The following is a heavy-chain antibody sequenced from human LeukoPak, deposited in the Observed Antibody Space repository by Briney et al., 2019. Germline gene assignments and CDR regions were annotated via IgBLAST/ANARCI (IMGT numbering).Heavy chain of an antibody. CDR3: AKASSSTSCCYYFDY. J-gene: IGHJ4*02. CDR1: GFTFSSYA. D-gene: IGHD2-2*01. V-gene: IGHV3-23*01. Sequence: GGSLRLSCAASGFTFSSYAMSWVRQAPGKGLEWVSAISGSGGSTYYADSVKGRFTISRDNSKNTLYLQMNSLRAEDTAVYYCAKASSSTSCCYYFDYWGQGTLVTVSS. CDR2: ISGSGGST.